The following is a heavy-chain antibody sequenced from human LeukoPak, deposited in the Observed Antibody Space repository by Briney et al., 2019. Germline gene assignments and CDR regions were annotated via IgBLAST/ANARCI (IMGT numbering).Heavy chain of an antibody. Sequence: GASVKVSCKVSGSTLTELSMHWVRQAPGKGLEWMGGFDPEDGETIYAQRFQGRVTMTRNTSISTAYMELSSLRSEDTAVYYCARGLHYFYDSSGYSFDYWGQGTLVTVSS. D-gene: IGHD3-22*01. V-gene: IGHV1-24*01. CDR3: ARGLHYFYDSSGYSFDY. CDR1: GSTLTELS. CDR2: FDPEDGET. J-gene: IGHJ4*02.